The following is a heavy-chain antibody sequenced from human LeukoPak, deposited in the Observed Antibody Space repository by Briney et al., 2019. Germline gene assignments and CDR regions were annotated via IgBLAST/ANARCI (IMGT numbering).Heavy chain of an antibody. V-gene: IGHV3-74*01. CDR3: ARASNWKYDY. Sequence: GGSLRLSCAASGFTFTTYWMHWVRQAPGKGLVWVSRSNSDGSSTSYADSVKGRFTISRDNAKNTLYLQMDCLRAEDTAVYYCARASNWKYDYWGQGTLVTVSS. CDR2: SNSDGSST. D-gene: IGHD1-20*01. J-gene: IGHJ4*02. CDR1: GFTFTTYW.